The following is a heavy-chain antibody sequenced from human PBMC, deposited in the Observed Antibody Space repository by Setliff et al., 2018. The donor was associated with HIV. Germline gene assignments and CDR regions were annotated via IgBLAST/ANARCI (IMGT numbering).Heavy chain of an antibody. D-gene: IGHD5-18*01. CDR3: ASGENLQPRMDV. CDR1: GGTFNGYA. Sequence: RASVKVSCKASGGTFNGYAFSWVRQAPGQGLEWMAGIMPIFGTVSHTQKFQGRVRISTDESTNTVYMELTSLRSEDTAVYYCASGENLQPRMDVWGQGTTVTVSS. V-gene: IGHV1-69*05. J-gene: IGHJ6*02. CDR2: IMPIFGTV.